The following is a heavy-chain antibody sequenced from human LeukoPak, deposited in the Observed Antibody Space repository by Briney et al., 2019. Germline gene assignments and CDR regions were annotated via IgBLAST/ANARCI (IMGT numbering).Heavy chain of an antibody. Sequence: PSETPSLTCTVSGGSISSYYWSWIRQPAGKGLEWIGRIYTSGSTNYNPSLKSRVTMSVDTSKNQFSLKLSSVTAADTAAYYCARISRSYGTYYYYGMDVWGQGTTVTVSS. J-gene: IGHJ6*02. CDR2: IYTSGST. D-gene: IGHD4-17*01. CDR1: GGSISSYY. V-gene: IGHV4-4*07. CDR3: ARISRSYGTYYYYGMDV.